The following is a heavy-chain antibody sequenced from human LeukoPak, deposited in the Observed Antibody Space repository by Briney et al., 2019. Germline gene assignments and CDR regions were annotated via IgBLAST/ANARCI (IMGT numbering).Heavy chain of an antibody. CDR3: ARGGDAHKGGED. CDR2: IHPFGTT. J-gene: IGHJ4*02. Sequence: SETLSLTCAVYGGPSSGYYGSWIRQPPGKGPEWIGEIHPFGTTYYNPSLKSRVTISVDTSSNQFSLRLSSVTAADTAFYYCARGGDAHKGGEDWGQGTLVTVSS. D-gene: IGHD3-16*01. V-gene: IGHV4-34*01. CDR1: GGPSSGYY.